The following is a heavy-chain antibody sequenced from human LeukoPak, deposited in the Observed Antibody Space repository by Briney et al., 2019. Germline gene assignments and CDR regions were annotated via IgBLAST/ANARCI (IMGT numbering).Heavy chain of an antibody. CDR1: GGSISSYY. CDR2: IYSGTI. Sequence: QPSETLSLTCTVSGGSISSYYWSWIRQPPGKGLEWVSFIYSGTIHYSDSVKGRFTISRDNSKNTLYLQMNSLRAEDTAVYYCARRAGAYSHPYDYWGQGTLVTVSS. V-gene: IGHV3-53*01. CDR3: ARRAGAYSHPYDY. D-gene: IGHD4/OR15-4a*01. J-gene: IGHJ4*02.